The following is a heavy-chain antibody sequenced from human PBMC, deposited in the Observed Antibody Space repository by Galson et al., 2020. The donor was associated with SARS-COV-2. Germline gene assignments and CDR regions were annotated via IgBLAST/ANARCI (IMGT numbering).Heavy chain of an antibody. D-gene: IGHD4-17*01. Sequence: SETLSLTCAVSGTSISSGSYSWNWIRQPPGKGLEWIVYISHSEGTYYNPSLKSPVTISGDRSKNQFSLRLSSVTAADTAVYYCARLHYGEYAPEAFDIWGPGTRVTVAS. CDR3: ARLHYGEYAPEAFDI. V-gene: IGHV4-30-2*01. J-gene: IGHJ3*02. CDR2: ISHSEGT. CDR1: GTSISSGSYS.